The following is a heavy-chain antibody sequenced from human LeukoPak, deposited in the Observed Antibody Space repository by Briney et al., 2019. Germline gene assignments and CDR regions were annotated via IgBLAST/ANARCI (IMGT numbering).Heavy chain of an antibody. CDR1: GGSFRGYY. V-gene: IGHV4-34*01. Sequence: SETLSLTCAVYGGSFRGYYWSWIRQPPGKGLEWIGEINHSGSTNYNPSLKSRVTISVDTSKNQFSLKLSSVTAADTAVYYCARHRGDYWGQGTLVTVSS. J-gene: IGHJ4*02. CDR3: ARHRGDY. CDR2: INHSGST.